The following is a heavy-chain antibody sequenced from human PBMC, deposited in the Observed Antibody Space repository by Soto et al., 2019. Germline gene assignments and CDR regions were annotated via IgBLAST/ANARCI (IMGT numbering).Heavy chain of an antibody. CDR2: IIPIFGTA. CDR3: ARDIGGRDGNSGFDP. D-gene: IGHD2-21*01. V-gene: IGHV1-69*12. Sequence: QVQLVQSGAEVKKPGSSVKVSCKASGGTFSSYAISWVRQAPGQGLEWMGGIIPIFGTANYAQKFQGRVTITADESTSTAYMELRSLRSKDKAVYYCARDIGGRDGNSGFDPWGKGTLVTDSS. J-gene: IGHJ5*02. CDR1: GGTFSSYA.